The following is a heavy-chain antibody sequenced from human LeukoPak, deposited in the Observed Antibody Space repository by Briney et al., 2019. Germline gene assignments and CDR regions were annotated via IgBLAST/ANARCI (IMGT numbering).Heavy chain of an antibody. CDR1: GGSFSGYH. D-gene: IGHD3-3*01. Sequence: SETLSLTCAVYGGSFSGYHWSWIRQPPGKGLEWIGEINNSGSTNYNPSLKSRVTISVDTSENQFSLKLSSVTAADTAVYYCARGPLRSGYYRPNWFDPWGQGTLVTVSS. J-gene: IGHJ5*02. V-gene: IGHV4-34*01. CDR2: INNSGST. CDR3: ARGPLRSGYYRPNWFDP.